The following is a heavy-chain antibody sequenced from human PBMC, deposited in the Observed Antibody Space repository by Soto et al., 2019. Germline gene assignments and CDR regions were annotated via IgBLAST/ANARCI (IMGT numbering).Heavy chain of an antibody. J-gene: IGHJ3*02. CDR2: ISYDGSNK. Sequence: PGGSLRLSCTASGFTFSSYAMHWVRQAPGKGLEWVAVISYDGSNKYYADSVKGRFTISRDNSKNTLYLQMNSLRAEDTAVYYCARDGGDSSSWYFAFDSWGQGTMVTVSS. CDR1: GFTFSSYA. CDR3: ARDGGDSSSWYFAFDS. D-gene: IGHD6-13*01. V-gene: IGHV3-30-3*01.